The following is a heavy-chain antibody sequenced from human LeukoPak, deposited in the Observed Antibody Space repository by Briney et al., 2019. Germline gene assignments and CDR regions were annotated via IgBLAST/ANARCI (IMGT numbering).Heavy chain of an antibody. J-gene: IGHJ4*02. V-gene: IGHV3-49*04. Sequence: GGSLRLSCTASGFTFGDYAMSWVRQAPGKGLEWVGFIRSKAYGGTTEYAASVKGRFTISRDDSKSIAYLQMNSLKTGDTAVYYCTREAATGYYYGSGDFDYWGQGTLVTVSS. D-gene: IGHD3-10*01. CDR3: TREAATGYYYGSGDFDY. CDR1: GFTFGDYA. CDR2: IRSKAYGGTT.